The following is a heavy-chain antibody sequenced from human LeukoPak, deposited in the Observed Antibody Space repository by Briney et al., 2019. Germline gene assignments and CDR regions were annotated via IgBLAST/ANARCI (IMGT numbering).Heavy chain of an antibody. D-gene: IGHD2-2*01. Sequence: SETLSLTCTVSGGYISSQYWSCIRQPPGKGLEWIGYIYYNGNTDYNPSLKSRVTISVETSKNQFSLKLSSVTAADTAVYYCARVPRHCSSTSCYLYNWFDPWGQGTLVTVSS. J-gene: IGHJ5*02. CDR3: ARVPRHCSSTSCYLYNWFDP. CDR1: GGYISSQY. V-gene: IGHV4-59*11. CDR2: IYYNGNT.